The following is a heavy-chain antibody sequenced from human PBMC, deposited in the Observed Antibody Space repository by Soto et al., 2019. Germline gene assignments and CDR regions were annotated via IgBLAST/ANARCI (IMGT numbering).Heavy chain of an antibody. CDR3: AMVDVYVTPSPQDV. CDR2: INTYNGNT. D-gene: IGHD3-16*01. V-gene: IGHV1-18*01. J-gene: IGHJ6*02. Sequence: QVQLVQSGAEVKNPGASVKVSCKTSGYIFTNYGIGWARQAPGQGLEWMGWINTYNGNTNYAQNLQGRLTLTTDTSTSTAYMELMSLRSNDTAIYYCAMVDVYVTPSPQDVWGQGTTVNVSS. CDR1: GYIFTNYG.